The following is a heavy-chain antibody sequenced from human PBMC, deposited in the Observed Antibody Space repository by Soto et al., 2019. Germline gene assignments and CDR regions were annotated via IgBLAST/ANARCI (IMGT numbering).Heavy chain of an antibody. CDR3: AREENCSDGICYSEYFQR. D-gene: IGHD2-15*01. V-gene: IGHV1-46*01. CDR1: AYIFTAYS. Sequence: GXSVKVSCKASAYIFTAYSVHWVRQAPGQGLEWMGVVNPSGGSTNYAQKFQGRITMTRDTSTNTVYMDLSSLTSEDTAVYYCAREENCSDGICYSEYFQRWGQGTLVTASS. CDR2: VNPSGGST. J-gene: IGHJ1*01.